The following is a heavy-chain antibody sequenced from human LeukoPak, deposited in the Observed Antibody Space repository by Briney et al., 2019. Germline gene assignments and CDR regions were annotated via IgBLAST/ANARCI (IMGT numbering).Heavy chain of an antibody. CDR3: TRLNIESYVDY. Sequence: GGCLRLSCTPSGFTFSTYAMTWVRQAPGKGLEWVSGISGSGTGTFYGDSVKGRFTISRDNSKNTLYLQMNSLRAEDTAVYYCTRLNIESYVDYWGQGTLVSVSS. D-gene: IGHD2/OR15-2a*01. J-gene: IGHJ4*02. V-gene: IGHV3-23*01. CDR1: GFTFSTYA. CDR2: ISGSGTGT.